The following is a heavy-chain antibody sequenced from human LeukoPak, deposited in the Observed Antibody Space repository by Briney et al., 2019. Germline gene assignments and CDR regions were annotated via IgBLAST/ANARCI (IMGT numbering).Heavy chain of an antibody. J-gene: IGHJ4*02. CDR1: GYTFTCYY. D-gene: IGHD5-12*01. CDR2: INPKRGGT. V-gene: IGHV1-2*02. CDR3: ARDRAVATIGGVDY. Sequence: GASGRVSCKAAGYTFTCYYMHWVGQAPGQGVGWRGGINPKRGGTNDAQKFQGRGTMTRDTAISTAYMEMSRRRADDTAVYYCARDRAVATIGGVDYWGRGTLVTVSS.